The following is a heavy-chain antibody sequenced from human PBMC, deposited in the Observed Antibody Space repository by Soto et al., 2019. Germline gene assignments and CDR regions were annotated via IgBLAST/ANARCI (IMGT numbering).Heavy chain of an antibody. D-gene: IGHD3-16*02. CDR2: ISSTSRFI. Sequence: GGSLRLSCAASGFTFSGYEMNWVRQAPGTGLEWISYISSTSRFIYYADSVLGRFTISRDNAKSTLHLQMTGLTAADTAVYYCERDDDGRYPSNNFDMWGQGTMVTVSS. CDR1: GFTFSGYE. CDR3: ERDDDGRYPSNNFDM. J-gene: IGHJ3*02. V-gene: IGHV3-48*03.